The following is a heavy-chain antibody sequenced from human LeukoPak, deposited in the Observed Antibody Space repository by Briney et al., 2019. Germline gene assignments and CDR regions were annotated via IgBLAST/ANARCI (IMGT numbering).Heavy chain of an antibody. CDR3: AKAKRDYYGSGSYYPWFDP. Sequence: GGSLRLSCAASGFTFSSYGMSWVRQAPGKGLEWVSAISGSGGSTYYAVSVKGRFTISRDNSKNTLYLQMNSLRAEDTAVYYCAKAKRDYYGSGSYYPWFDPWGQGTLVTVSS. V-gene: IGHV3-23*01. CDR2: ISGSGGST. D-gene: IGHD3-10*01. J-gene: IGHJ5*02. CDR1: GFTFSSYG.